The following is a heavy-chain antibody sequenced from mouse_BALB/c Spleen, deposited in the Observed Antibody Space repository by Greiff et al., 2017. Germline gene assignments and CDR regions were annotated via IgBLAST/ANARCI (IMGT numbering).Heavy chain of an antibody. V-gene: IGHV2-9*02. D-gene: IGHD5-1*01. CDR1: GFSLTSYG. CDR3: AREEEYGYYFDY. Sequence: VQGVESGPGLVAPSQSLSITCTVSGFSLTSYGVHWVRQPPGKGLEWLGVIWAGGSTNYNSALMSRLSISKDNSKGHVILKMNSLQTDDTAMYYCAREEEYGYYFDYWGQGTTLTVSA. CDR2: IWAGGST. J-gene: IGHJ2*01.